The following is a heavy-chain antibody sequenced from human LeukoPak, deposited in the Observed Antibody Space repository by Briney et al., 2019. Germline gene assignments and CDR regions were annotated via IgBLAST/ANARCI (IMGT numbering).Heavy chain of an antibody. Sequence: PSETLSLTCTVSGDSISSGDYYWSWIRQPPGKGLEWFGYIYYSGSTYYNPSLKSRVTISVDTSKNQFSLKLSSVTAADTAVYYCARTRQVVAATPRYYGMDVWGQGTTVTVSS. J-gene: IGHJ6*02. CDR3: ARTRQVVAATPRYYGMDV. CDR1: GDSISSGDYY. D-gene: IGHD2-15*01. V-gene: IGHV4-30-4*01. CDR2: IYYSGST.